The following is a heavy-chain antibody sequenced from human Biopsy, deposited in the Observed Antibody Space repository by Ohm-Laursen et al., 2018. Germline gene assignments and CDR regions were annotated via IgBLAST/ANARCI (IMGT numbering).Heavy chain of an antibody. CDR2: IYSGGNT. Sequence: SETLSLTCTVSGDFLTSGPENWSWIRQSPGQGLEYIGFIYSGGNTNYNPSLKNRVTMSVDTSKNQFYLELYSVTAADTAVYYCARGRRTSGWPYFDNWGQGALVIVSP. D-gene: IGHD6-19*01. J-gene: IGHJ4*02. CDR1: GDFLTSGPEN. V-gene: IGHV4-61*01. CDR3: ARGRRTSGWPYFDN.